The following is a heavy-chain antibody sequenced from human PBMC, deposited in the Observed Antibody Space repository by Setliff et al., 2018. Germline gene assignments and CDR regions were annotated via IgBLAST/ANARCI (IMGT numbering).Heavy chain of an antibody. CDR3: ARDKWVLVRTHNYYYVDI. CDR1: GGSFNAYS. CDR2: MHNSGST. Sequence: SSETLSLTCTVSGGSFNAYSWTWIRQSAGKGLEWIGRMHNSGSTNYNSFFQGRASISVDESKTQFSLNLYSVAAADTATYYCARDKWVLVRTHNYYYVDIWGKGTTVTVSS. J-gene: IGHJ6*03. V-gene: IGHV4-4*07. D-gene: IGHD3-10*01.